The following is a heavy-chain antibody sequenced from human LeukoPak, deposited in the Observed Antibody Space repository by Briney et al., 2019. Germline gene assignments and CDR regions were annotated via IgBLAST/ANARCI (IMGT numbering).Heavy chain of an antibody. J-gene: IGHJ3*02. V-gene: IGHV3-11*06. CDR2: ISSSSSYI. CDR3: ATVYRLGVAFDI. CDR1: GFTFSDYY. D-gene: IGHD5-12*01. Sequence: GGSLRLSCAASGFTFSDYYMSWIRQAPGKGLEWVSSISSSSSYIYYADSVKGRFTISRDNAKNSLYLQMNSLRAEDTAVYYCATVYRLGVAFDIWGQGTMVTVSS.